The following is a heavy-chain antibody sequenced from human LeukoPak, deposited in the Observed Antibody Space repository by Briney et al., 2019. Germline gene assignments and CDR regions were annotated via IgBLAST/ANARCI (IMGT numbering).Heavy chain of an antibody. J-gene: IGHJ4*02. CDR2: ISYDGSNK. V-gene: IGHV3-30-3*01. CDR1: GFTFSSYA. Sequence: GGSLRLSCAASGFTFSSYAMHWVRQAPGKGLEWVAVISYDGSNKYYADSVKGRFTISRDNSKNTLYLQMNSLKTEDTAVYYCTTRGYSYGYHYWGQGTLVTVSS. D-gene: IGHD5-18*01. CDR3: TTRGYSYGYHY.